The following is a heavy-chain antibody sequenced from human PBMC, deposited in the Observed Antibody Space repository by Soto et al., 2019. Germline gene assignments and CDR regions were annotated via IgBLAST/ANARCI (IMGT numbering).Heavy chain of an antibody. V-gene: IGHV1-69*01. CDR1: GGTFANFI. CDR3: ARNGTYSSSLSQYSGMDV. Sequence: QVQLVQSGAEVKEPGSSVKVSCKASGGTFANFIMNWVRQTPGQGLEWMGGIVPMFGTATYAEKFKGRVTISATESTSTAYMELTSLRSEDTAVYYCARNGTYSSSLSQYSGMDVWGQGTTVTVSS. J-gene: IGHJ6*02. CDR2: IVPMFGTA. D-gene: IGHD6-6*01.